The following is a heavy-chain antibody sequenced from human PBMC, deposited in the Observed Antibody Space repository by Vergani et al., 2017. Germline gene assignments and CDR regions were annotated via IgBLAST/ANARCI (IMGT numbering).Heavy chain of an antibody. J-gene: IGHJ4*02. D-gene: IGHD3-9*01. CDR3: ARGDYGILTGYRY. CDR1: GYTFSNYY. Sequence: QVQVVQSGAEVKKSGASVKVSCKTSGYTFSNYYMHWVRQAPGQGLEWMGIINASGGHTNYAQKLQGRVTMTRDTSTSTVYMELSSLRSEDTAIYYCARGDYGILTGYRYWGQGTLVTVSA. V-gene: IGHV1-46*03. CDR2: INASGGHT.